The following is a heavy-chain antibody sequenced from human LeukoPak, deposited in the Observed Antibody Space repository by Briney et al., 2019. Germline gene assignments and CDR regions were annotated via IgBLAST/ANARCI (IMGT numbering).Heavy chain of an antibody. CDR1: GFTFSSYG. CDR2: ISSSSSYI. D-gene: IGHD4-11*01. Sequence: PGGSLRLSCAASGFTFSSYGMNWVRQAPGKGLEWDSSISSSSSYIYYADSVKGRFTISRDNAKNSLYLQMNSLRAEDTAVYYCARDWREIQYFDYWGQGTLVTVSS. J-gene: IGHJ4*02. V-gene: IGHV3-21*01. CDR3: ARDWREIQYFDY.